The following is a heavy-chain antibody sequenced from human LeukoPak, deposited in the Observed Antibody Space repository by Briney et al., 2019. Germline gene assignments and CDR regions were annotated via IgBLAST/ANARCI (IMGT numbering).Heavy chain of an antibody. D-gene: IGHD2-2*01. CDR3: AFTPGRYCSSTSCYSDY. CDR1: GFTFSSYS. J-gene: IGHJ4*02. V-gene: IGHV3-21*01. Sequence: GGSLRLSCAASGFTFSSYSMNWVRQAPGKGLEWVSSISSSSYIYYADSVKGRFTISRDNAKNSLYLQMSSLGAEDTAVYYCAFTPGRYCSSTSCYSDYWGQGTLVTVSS. CDR2: ISSSSYI.